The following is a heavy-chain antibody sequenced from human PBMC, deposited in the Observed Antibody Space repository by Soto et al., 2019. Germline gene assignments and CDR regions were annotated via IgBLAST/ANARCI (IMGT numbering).Heavy chain of an antibody. CDR1: GGSISSSNW. J-gene: IGHJ6*02. Sequence: SETLSLTCAVSGGSISSSNWWSWVRQPPGKGLEWIGEIYHSGSTNYNPSLKSRVTISVDKSKNQFSLKLSSVTAADTAVYYCARTMTTVTTRGMDVWGQGTTVTVSS. CDR2: IYHSGST. D-gene: IGHD4-4*01. V-gene: IGHV4-4*02. CDR3: ARTMTTVTTRGMDV.